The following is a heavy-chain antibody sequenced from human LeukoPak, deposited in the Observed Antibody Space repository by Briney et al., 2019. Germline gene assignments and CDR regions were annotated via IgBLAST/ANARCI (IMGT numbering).Heavy chain of an antibody. Sequence: SSSSYYWGWVRQAPGEGLEWVANIKQDGSEKYYVDSVKGRFTISRDNAKNSLYLQMNSLRAEDTAVYYCARDTYPNDYWGQGTLVTVSS. J-gene: IGHJ4*02. CDR2: IKQDGSEK. CDR1: SSSSYY. CDR3: ARDTYPNDY. V-gene: IGHV3-7*01.